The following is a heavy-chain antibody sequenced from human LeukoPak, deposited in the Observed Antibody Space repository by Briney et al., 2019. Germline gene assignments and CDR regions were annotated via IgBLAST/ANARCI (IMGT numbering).Heavy chain of an antibody. CDR2: ISWDGGST. Sequence: GGSLRLSCAASGFTFDDYAMHWVRHAPGKGLEWVSLISWDGGSTYYADSVKGRFTISRDNSKNSLYLQMNSLRAEDTALYYCAKGFNYYDSSGSIDYWGQGTLVTVSS. CDR3: AKGFNYYDSSGSIDY. D-gene: IGHD3-22*01. CDR1: GFTFDDYA. J-gene: IGHJ4*02. V-gene: IGHV3-43D*03.